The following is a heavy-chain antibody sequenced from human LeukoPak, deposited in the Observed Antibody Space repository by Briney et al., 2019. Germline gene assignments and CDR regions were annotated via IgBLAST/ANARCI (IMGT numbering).Heavy chain of an antibody. CDR1: GGSFSGYY. V-gene: IGHV3-23*01. Sequence: ASETLSLTCAVYGGSFSGYYWSWIRQPPGKGLEWVSAISGSGGSTYYADSVKGRFTISRDNSKNTLYLQLNSLRAEDTAVYYCAKVRSMIVVVRDAFDIWGQGTMVTVSS. CDR2: ISGSGGST. D-gene: IGHD3-22*01. CDR3: AKVRSMIVVVRDAFDI. J-gene: IGHJ3*02.